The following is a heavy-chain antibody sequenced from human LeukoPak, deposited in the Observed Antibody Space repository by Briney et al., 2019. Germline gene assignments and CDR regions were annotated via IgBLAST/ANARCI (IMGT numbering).Heavy chain of an antibody. CDR2: ISYDGSNK. D-gene: IGHD5-18*01. J-gene: IGHJ6*02. Sequence: GVSLRLSCAASGFTFSSYAMHWVRQAPGKGLEWVAVISYDGSNKYYADSVKGRFTVSRDNSKNTLYLQMNSLRAEDTAVYYCARSTAMVQHKRYYYYYGMDDWGQGTTVTVSS. CDR3: ARSTAMVQHKRYYYYYGMDD. V-gene: IGHV3-30*04. CDR1: GFTFSSYA.